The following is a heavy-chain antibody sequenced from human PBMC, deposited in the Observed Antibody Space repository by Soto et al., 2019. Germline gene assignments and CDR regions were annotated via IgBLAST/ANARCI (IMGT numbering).Heavy chain of an antibody. Sequence: SETLSLTCTVSGGSISSGDYYWSWIRQPPGKGLEWIGYIYYSGSTYYNPSLKSRVTISGDTSKSQFSLKLSSVTAADTAVYYCARDNILGILYGGMDVWGQGTTVTVSS. D-gene: IGHD3-3*01. CDR2: IYYSGST. CDR1: GGSISSGDYY. J-gene: IGHJ6*02. CDR3: ARDNILGILYGGMDV. V-gene: IGHV4-30-4*01.